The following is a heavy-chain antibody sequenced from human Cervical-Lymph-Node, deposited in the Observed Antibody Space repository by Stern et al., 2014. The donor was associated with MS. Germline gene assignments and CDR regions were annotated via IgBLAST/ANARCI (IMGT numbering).Heavy chain of an antibody. D-gene: IGHD6-13*01. CDR3: ARQGRIAAAWYPRSASYNWFDP. J-gene: IGHJ5*02. CDR1: GFTFSSYG. V-gene: IGHV3-33*01. CDR2: IWYDGSNK. Sequence: QVQLVESGGGVVPPGRSLRLSCAASGFTFSSYGMHWVRQAPGKGLEWVAAIWYDGSNKYYADSVKGRFTISRDNSKNTLYLQINSLRAEDTAVYYCARQGRIAAAWYPRSASYNWFDPWGQGTLVTVSS.